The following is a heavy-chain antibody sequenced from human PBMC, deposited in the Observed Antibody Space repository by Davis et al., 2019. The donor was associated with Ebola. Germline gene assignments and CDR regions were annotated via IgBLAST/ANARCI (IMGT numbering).Heavy chain of an antibody. CDR1: GFTFSSYW. D-gene: IGHD5-24*01. Sequence: PGGSLRLSCAASGFTFSSYWMSWIRQAPGKGLEWVSYISSSGSTIYYADSVKGRFTISRDNAKNSLYLQMNSLRAEDTAVYYCARGIGEMATIMGSGYYYYYGMDVWGQGTTVTVSS. J-gene: IGHJ6*02. V-gene: IGHV3-11*01. CDR3: ARGIGEMATIMGSGYYYYYGMDV. CDR2: ISSSGSTI.